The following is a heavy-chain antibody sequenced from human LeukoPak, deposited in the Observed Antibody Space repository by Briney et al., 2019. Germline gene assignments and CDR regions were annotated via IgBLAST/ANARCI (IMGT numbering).Heavy chain of an antibody. D-gene: IGHD2/OR15-2a*01. Sequence: ASVKVSCKASGGTFSSYGTTWLRQAPGQGLEWMGWISAYNGNTNYAQKLQGRVTMTTDTSTSTAYMELRSLRSDDTAVYYCARDYLTLSYGMDVWGQGTTVTVSS. CDR1: GGTFSSYG. V-gene: IGHV1-18*01. CDR2: ISAYNGNT. J-gene: IGHJ6*02. CDR3: ARDYLTLSYGMDV.